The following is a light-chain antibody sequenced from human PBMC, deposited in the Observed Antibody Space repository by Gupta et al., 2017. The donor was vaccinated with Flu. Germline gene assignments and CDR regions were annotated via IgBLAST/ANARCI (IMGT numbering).Light chain of an antibody. Sequence: TSSDVGGYSYVSWYQQHPGKAPKLMIYDVSNRPSGVSNRFSGSKSGSTASLTISGLQAEDEADYYCSSYTSSSTVVFGGGTKLTVL. CDR2: DVS. CDR3: SSYTSSSTVV. V-gene: IGLV2-14*04. CDR1: SSDVGGYSY. J-gene: IGLJ2*01.